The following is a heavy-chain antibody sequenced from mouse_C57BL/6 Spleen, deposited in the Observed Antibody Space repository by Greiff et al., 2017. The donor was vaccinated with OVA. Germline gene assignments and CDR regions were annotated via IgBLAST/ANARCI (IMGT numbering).Heavy chain of an antibody. CDR1: GYAFSSSW. Sequence: VKLQESGPELVKPGASVKISCKASGYAFSSSWMNWVKQRPGKGLEWIGRIYPGDGDTNYNGKFKGKATLTADKSSSTAYMQLSSLTSEDSAVYFCANRFAYWGQGTLVTVSA. J-gene: IGHJ3*01. CDR3: ANRFAY. CDR2: IYPGDGDT. V-gene: IGHV1-82*01.